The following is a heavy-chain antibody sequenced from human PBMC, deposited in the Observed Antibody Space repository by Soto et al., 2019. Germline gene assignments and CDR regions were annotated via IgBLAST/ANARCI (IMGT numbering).Heavy chain of an antibody. CDR3: AKPRAPCYAMAV. D-gene: IGHD2-2*01. V-gene: IGHV1-69*12. J-gene: IGHJ6*02. CDR1: GGPFNNYT. CDR2: IIPIFGKE. Sequence: QVQLVQSGAEVKKPGSSVKVSCKASGGPFNNYTINWMRQAPGQGLEWMGGIIPIFGKEHYAQKFQGRVTISADESTYTAYMELSSLTAEDTAVYYCAKPRAPCYAMAVWGQGTTVTVSS.